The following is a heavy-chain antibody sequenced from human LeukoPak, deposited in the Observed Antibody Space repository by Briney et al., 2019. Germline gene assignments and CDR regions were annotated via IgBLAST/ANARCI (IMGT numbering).Heavy chain of an antibody. CDR1: GFTFSSYA. CDR3: AKPYFLGYCSSTSCPRPFDY. CDR2: ISGSGGST. D-gene: IGHD2-2*01. Sequence: PGGSLRLSCAASGFTFSSYAMSWVRQAPGKGLEWVSAISGSGGSTYYADSVKGRFTISRDNSTNTLYLQMNSLRAEDTAVYYCAKPYFLGYCSSTSCPRPFDYWGQGTLVTVSS. V-gene: IGHV3-23*01. J-gene: IGHJ4*02.